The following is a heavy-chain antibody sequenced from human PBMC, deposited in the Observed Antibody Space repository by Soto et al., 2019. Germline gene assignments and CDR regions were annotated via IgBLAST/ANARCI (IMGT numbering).Heavy chain of an antibody. CDR3: GRGYDTALAYIC. CDR1: GGSFSSYH. CDR2: INHLTTT. Sequence: SETLSLTCAVSGGSFSSYHWSWIRQTPGKGLEWNGEINHLTTTNYNPSLTSRVIISLDTPKNKISLKLSSVTAADTAVYYCGRGYDTALAYICWGQGILVTVSS. J-gene: IGHJ4*02. D-gene: IGHD5-18*01. V-gene: IGHV4-34*01.